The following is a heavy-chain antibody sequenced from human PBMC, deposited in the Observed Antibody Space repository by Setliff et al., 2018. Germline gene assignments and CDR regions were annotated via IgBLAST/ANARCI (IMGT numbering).Heavy chain of an antibody. V-gene: IGHV4-61*02. CDR3: AKESLAINTRWFDP. D-gene: IGHD3-3*02. CDR1: GDSISGGDYY. CDR2: VYNSGTT. J-gene: IGHJ5*02. Sequence: KPSETLSLTCTVSGDSISGGDYYWTWIRQPAGKRLEWIGRVYNSGTTYNAFFASRVTMSIDTSKNQFSLNLNSVTAADTALYYCAKESLAINTRWFDPWGQGMLVTVSS.